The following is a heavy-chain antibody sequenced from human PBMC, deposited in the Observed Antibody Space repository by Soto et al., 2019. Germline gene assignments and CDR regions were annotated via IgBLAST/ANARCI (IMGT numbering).Heavy chain of an antibody. D-gene: IGHD3-10*01. CDR3: ARDGAMVRDRGDFDY. V-gene: IGHV1-18*01. Sequence: GASVKVSCKASGYTFRSYGITWVRQAPGQGLEWMGWISAYNGNTNYAQNLQGRVTMTTDTSTSTAYMELRSLRSDDTAVYYCARDGAMVRDRGDFDYWGQGTLVTVSS. J-gene: IGHJ4*02. CDR2: ISAYNGNT. CDR1: GYTFRSYG.